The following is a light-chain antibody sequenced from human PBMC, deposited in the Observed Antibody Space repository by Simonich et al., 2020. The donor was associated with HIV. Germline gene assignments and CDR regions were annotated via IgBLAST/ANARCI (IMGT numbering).Light chain of an antibody. V-gene: IGLV2-23*01. J-gene: IGLJ2*01. CDR1: SSDVGSDNL. CDR2: AGI. Sequence: QSALTQPASVSGSPGQSLTISCTGTSSDVGSDNLVSWYQQHPGKAPKPMIYAGIKRPSGVSNRFSGSKSGNTASLTSSGLQAEDEADYYCCSYSGTKVVFGGGTKVTVL. CDR3: CSYSGTKVV.